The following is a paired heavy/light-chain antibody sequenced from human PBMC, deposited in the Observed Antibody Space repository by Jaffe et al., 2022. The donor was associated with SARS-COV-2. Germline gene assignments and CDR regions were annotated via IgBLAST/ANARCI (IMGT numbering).Light chain of an antibody. Sequence: QSALTQPASVSGSPGQSITISCTGTSSDVGGYNYVSWYQQHPGKAPKLMIYEVSNRPSGVPDRFSGSKSGNTASLTISGLQAEDEADYYCSSYTSSSTDVVFGGGTKLTVL. V-gene: IGLV2-14*01. CDR2: EVS. CDR3: SSYTSSSTDVV. J-gene: IGLJ2*01. CDR1: SSDVGGYNY.
Heavy chain of an antibody. CDR1: GYSFTSYW. V-gene: IGHV5-51*01. Sequence: EVQLVQSGAEVKKPGESLKISCKGSGYSFTSYWIGWVRQMPGKGLEWMGIIYPGDSDTRYSPSFQGQVTISADKSISTAYLQWSSLKASDTAMYYCARAHYYDFWSGYDPKGWFDPWGQGTLVTVSS. J-gene: IGHJ5*02. CDR3: ARAHYYDFWSGYDPKGWFDP. D-gene: IGHD3-3*01. CDR2: IYPGDSDT.